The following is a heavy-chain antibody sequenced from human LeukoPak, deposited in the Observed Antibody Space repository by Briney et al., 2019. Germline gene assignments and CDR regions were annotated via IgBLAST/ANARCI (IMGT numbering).Heavy chain of an antibody. V-gene: IGHV3-7*01. CDR1: GFTFSSYW. D-gene: IGHD1-26*01. Sequence: GGSLRLSCAASGFTFSSYWMSWVGQAPGKGLEWVANIKQDGSEKYYVDSVKGRFTISRDNAKNSLYLQMNSLRAEDTAVYYCARAKWELPLDYWGQGTLVTVSS. J-gene: IGHJ4*02. CDR3: ARAKWELPLDY. CDR2: IKQDGSEK.